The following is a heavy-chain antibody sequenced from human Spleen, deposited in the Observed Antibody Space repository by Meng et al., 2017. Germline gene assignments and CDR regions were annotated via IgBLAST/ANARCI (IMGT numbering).Heavy chain of an antibody. CDR2: ISSSGSTI. CDR1: GFTLSDYY. CDR3: AKFRIAVAGMNDAFDI. J-gene: IGHJ3*02. V-gene: IGHV3-11*01. Sequence: GGSLRLSCAASGFTLSDYYMSWVRQAPGKGLEWVSYISSSGSTIYYADSVKGRFTISRDNSKNTLYLQMNSLRAEDTAVYYCAKFRIAVAGMNDAFDIWGQGTMVTVSS. D-gene: IGHD6-19*01.